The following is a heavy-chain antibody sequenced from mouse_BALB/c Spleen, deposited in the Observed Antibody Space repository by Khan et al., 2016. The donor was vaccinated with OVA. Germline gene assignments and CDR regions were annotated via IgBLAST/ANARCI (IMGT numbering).Heavy chain of an antibody. J-gene: IGHJ1*01. CDR2: INPYNGDT. D-gene: IGHD3-3*01. CDR1: GYTFTDYY. V-gene: IGHV1-19*01. Sequence: VHVKQSGPELVKPGASVRMSCRASGYTFTDYYMKWMKQSHGKSLEWIGDINPYNGDTFYNQKFKGKATLNVDKSSSTAYMQLNSLTSEDSADYYCARGLIEGGGGGTTVTVSS. CDR3: ARGLIEG.